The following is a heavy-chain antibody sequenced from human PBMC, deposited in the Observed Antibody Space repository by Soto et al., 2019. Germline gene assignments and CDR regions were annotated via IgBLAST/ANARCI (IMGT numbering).Heavy chain of an antibody. Sequence: QVQLRQWGAGLLKPSETLSLTCAVFGGSFSDYYWTWLRQPPGKGLEWIGEINHSGTTSYNPSLKSRLPISVVTSNNQSSLKLSSVTSADTAVYYCARKPIYHFFAGYYSVDYLVQGTLVTVSS. CDR2: INHSGTT. CDR3: ARKPIYHFFAGYYSVDY. CDR1: GGSFSDYY. J-gene: IGHJ4*02. D-gene: IGHD3-9*01. V-gene: IGHV4-34*01.